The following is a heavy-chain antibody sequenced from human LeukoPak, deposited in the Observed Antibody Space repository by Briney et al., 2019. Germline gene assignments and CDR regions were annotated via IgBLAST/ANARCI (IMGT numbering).Heavy chain of an antibody. CDR2: ISGSGGST. Sequence: GGSLRLSCAASGFTFSSYGMSWVRQAPGKGLEWVSAISGSGGSTYYADSVKGRFTISRDNSKNTLYLQMNSLRAEDMALYYCAKGHYTLHYNWFDPWGQGTLVTVSS. CDR3: AKGHYTLHYNWFDP. CDR1: GFTFSSYG. J-gene: IGHJ5*02. D-gene: IGHD4-11*01. V-gene: IGHV3-23*01.